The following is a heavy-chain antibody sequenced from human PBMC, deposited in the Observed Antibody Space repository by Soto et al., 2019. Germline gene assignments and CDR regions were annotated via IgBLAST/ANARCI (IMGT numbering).Heavy chain of an antibody. CDR1: GYPFTDYF. CDR3: ARELSSCGGDCPYYMEY. CDR2: ISLYHHST. D-gene: IGHD2-21*02. Sequence: ASVKVSCKTSGYPFTDYFIHWVRQAPGQGLEWMGIISLYHHSTSYAQKFQGRLTVTADTSTTTVYMDLSSLTSEDSAVYWCARELSSCGGDCPYYMEYWGQDTLVTVST. J-gene: IGHJ1*01. V-gene: IGHV1-46*01.